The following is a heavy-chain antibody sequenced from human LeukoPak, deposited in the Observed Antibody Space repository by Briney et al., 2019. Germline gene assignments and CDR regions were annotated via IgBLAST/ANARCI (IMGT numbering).Heavy chain of an antibody. CDR3: ARVMKSIAVAGTYRTFDY. CDR2: ISSSSSYI. J-gene: IGHJ4*02. D-gene: IGHD6-19*01. V-gene: IGHV3-21*01. Sequence: GGSLRLSCAASGFTFSSYSMNWVRQAPGKGLEWVSSISSSSSYIYYADSVKGRFTISRDNAKNSLYLQMNSLRAEDTAVYYCARVMKSIAVAGTYRTFDYWGQGTLVTVSS. CDR1: GFTFSSYS.